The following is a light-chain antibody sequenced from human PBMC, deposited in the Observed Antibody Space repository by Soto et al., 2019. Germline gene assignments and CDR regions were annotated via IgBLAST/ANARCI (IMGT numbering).Light chain of an antibody. CDR1: SSDVGAYGY. CDR3: SSYTTSSTVV. J-gene: IGLJ2*01. Sequence: QSVLTQPASVSGSPGQSITISCTGTSSDVGAYGYASWYQQHPGKAPKLMIYEVSYRPSGVSNRFSGSKSGNAASLTISGLQDDEAADYCCSSYTTSSTVVFGGGTKLTVL. V-gene: IGLV2-14*01. CDR2: EVS.